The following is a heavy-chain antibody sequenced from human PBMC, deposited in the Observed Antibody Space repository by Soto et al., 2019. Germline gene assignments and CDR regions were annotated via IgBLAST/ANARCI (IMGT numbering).Heavy chain of an antibody. V-gene: IGHV4-59*01. D-gene: IGHD6-13*01. Sequence: PSETLSLTCTVSGGSISSYYWSWIRQPPGKGLEWIGYTYYSGSTNYNPSLKSRVTISVDTSKNQFSLKLSSVTAADTAVYYCARDRENSSSWHPVFDYWGEGTLVTVSS. CDR2: TYYSGST. J-gene: IGHJ4*02. CDR1: GGSISSYY. CDR3: ARDRENSSSWHPVFDY.